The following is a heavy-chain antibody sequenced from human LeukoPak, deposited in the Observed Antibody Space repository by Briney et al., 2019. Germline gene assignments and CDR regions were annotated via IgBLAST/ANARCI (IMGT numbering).Heavy chain of an antibody. Sequence: GGSLRLSCAASGFTFSSYAMHWVRQAPGKGLEWVAVISYDGSNKYYADSVKGRFTISRDNSKNTLYLQMNSLRAEDTAVYYCAKVSSADRKDDILTDLVYWGQGTLVTVSS. CDR3: AKVSSADRKDDILTDLVY. D-gene: IGHD3-9*01. V-gene: IGHV3-30*04. CDR2: ISYDGSNK. J-gene: IGHJ4*02. CDR1: GFTFSSYA.